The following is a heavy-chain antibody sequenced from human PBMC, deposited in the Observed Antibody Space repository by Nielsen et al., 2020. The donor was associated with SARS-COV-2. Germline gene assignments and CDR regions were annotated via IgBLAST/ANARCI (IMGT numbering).Heavy chain of an antibody. J-gene: IGHJ4*02. CDR2: INSDGSST. CDR3: ARDYTKGYFDWLLPHLPFDY. Sequence: GGSLRLSCAASGFTFSSYWMHWVRQAPGKGLVWVSRINSDGSSTSYADSVNGRFTISRDNAKNTLYLQMNSLRAEDTAVYYCARDYTKGYFDWLLPHLPFDYWGQGTLVTVSS. D-gene: IGHD3-9*01. V-gene: IGHV3-74*01. CDR1: GFTFSSYW.